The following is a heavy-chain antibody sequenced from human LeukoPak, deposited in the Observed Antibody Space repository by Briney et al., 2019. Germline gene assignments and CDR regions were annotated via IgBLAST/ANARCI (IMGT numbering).Heavy chain of an antibody. CDR3: ARPSYCSSTSCPFDY. Sequence: GESLKISCKGSGYSLTSYWIGWVRQMPGKGLECMGIIYPGDSDTRYSPSFQGQVTISADKSISTAYLQWSSLKASDTAMYYCARPSYCSSTSCPFDYWGQGTLVTVSS. CDR1: GYSLTSYW. CDR2: IYPGDSDT. V-gene: IGHV5-51*01. J-gene: IGHJ4*02. D-gene: IGHD2-2*01.